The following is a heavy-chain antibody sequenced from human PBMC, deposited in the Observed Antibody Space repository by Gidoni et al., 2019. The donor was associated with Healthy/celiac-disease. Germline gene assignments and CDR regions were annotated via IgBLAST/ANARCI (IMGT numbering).Heavy chain of an antibody. Sequence: QVQLQEPGPGLVKPSQTLSLTCTVSGGSISSGGYYWSWIRQHPGKGLEWIGYIYYSGSTYYNPSLKSRVTISVDTSKNQFSLKLSSVTAADTAVYYCARAGLGGRVDYIWGSQGYYFDYWGQGTLVTVSS. J-gene: IGHJ4*02. CDR2: IYYSGST. D-gene: IGHD3-16*01. CDR3: ARAGLGGRVDYIWGSQGYYFDY. V-gene: IGHV4-31*03. CDR1: GGSISSGGYY.